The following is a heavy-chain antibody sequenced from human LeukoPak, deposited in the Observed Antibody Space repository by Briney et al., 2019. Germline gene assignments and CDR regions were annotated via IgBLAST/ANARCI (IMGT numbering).Heavy chain of an antibody. J-gene: IGHJ4*02. D-gene: IGHD6-13*01. V-gene: IGHV1-69*13. CDR3: ARGPLIAAAGTW. CDR2: IIPIFGTA. CDR1: GGTFSSYA. Sequence: SVKVSCKASGGTFSSYAISWVRQAPGQGLEWMGGIIPIFGTANYAQKFQGRVTITADESTSTAYMELSSLRAEDTAVYYCARGPLIAAAGTWWGQGALVTVSS.